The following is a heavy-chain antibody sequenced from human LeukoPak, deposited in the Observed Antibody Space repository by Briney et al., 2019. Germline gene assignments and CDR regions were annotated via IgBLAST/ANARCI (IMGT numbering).Heavy chain of an antibody. CDR2: MNPNSAYT. J-gene: IGHJ3*01. CDR3: ARRVGGYNYGYGAFDF. D-gene: IGHD5-18*01. CDR1: GYSFSSYD. V-gene: IGHV1-8*01. Sequence: GASVKVSCKTSGYSFSSYDINWVRQATGQGLEWMGWMNPNSAYTGFEEKFQGRVTMTRNTSISTAYMELNSLRSDDTAVYFCARRVGGYNYGYGAFDFWGQGTMVTVSS.